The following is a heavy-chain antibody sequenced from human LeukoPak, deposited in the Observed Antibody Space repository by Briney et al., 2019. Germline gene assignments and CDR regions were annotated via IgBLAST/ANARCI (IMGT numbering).Heavy chain of an antibody. J-gene: IGHJ6*03. Sequence: ASVKVSCKASGYTFTGYYMHWVRQAPGQGLEWMGWINPNSGGTNYAQKFQGRFTMTRDTSISTAYMELSRLRSDETAVYYCARDKGYCSGGSCYSGSSPKYYYYYMDVWGKGTTVTVSS. CDR1: GYTFTGYY. CDR2: INPNSGGT. V-gene: IGHV1-2*02. CDR3: ARDKGYCSGGSCYSGSSPKYYYYYMDV. D-gene: IGHD2-15*01.